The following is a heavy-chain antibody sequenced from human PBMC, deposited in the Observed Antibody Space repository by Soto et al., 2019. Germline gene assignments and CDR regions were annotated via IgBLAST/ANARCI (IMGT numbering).Heavy chain of an antibody. CDR3: ARVRRANGYYYFDY. CDR2: LYYSGTT. CDR1: GVSISTYY. V-gene: IGHV4-59*01. D-gene: IGHD2-8*01. Sequence: QVQLQESGPGLVKPSETLSLTCTVSGVSISTYYWTWVRQPPGKGLAWSGYLYYSGTTNYNPSLESRVTLSVDTSKSQLSLELRSVTAADTAVYYCARVRRANGYYYFDYWGQGMLVTVSS. J-gene: IGHJ4*02.